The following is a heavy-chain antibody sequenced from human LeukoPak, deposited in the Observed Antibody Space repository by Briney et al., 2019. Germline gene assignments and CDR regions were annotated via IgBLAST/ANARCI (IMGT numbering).Heavy chain of an antibody. V-gene: IGHV4-39*01. CDR3: AIRTSSSWYEDDY. Sequence: SETLSLTCTVSGGSISSSSYYWGWIRQPPGRGLEWIGTMYYSGSTYYNPSLKSRVTISVDKSKTQFYLKLSSVTAADTAVYYCAIRTSSSWYEDDYWGQGTLVTVSS. J-gene: IGHJ4*02. CDR1: GGSISSSSYY. D-gene: IGHD6-13*01. CDR2: MYYSGST.